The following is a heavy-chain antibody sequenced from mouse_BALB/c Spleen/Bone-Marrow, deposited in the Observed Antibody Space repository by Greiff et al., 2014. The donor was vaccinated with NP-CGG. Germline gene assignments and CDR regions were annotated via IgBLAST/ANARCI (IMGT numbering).Heavy chain of an antibody. CDR3: SEIATAAYYVIDY. D-gene: IGHD1-2*01. V-gene: IGHV14-3*02. Sequence: EVQGVESGAELAKPGASVKLSCTASGFNIKDTYIHWVKQRPEKGLEWIGRIDPANGNTKYDPKFQGKATITADTSSNTAYLQLSSLTSEYTAVYYCSEIATAAYYVIDYWGQGTSVTVSS. CDR1: GFNIKDTY. CDR2: IDPANGNT. J-gene: IGHJ4*01.